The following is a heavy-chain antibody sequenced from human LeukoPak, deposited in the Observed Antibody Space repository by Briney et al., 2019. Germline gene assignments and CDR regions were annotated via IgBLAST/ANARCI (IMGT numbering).Heavy chain of an antibody. CDR1: GFTFSTYG. J-gene: IGHJ4*02. CDR3: ARVRGTSLQSCYFDS. CDR2: IWYDGSNK. Sequence: GGSLRLSCAASGFTFSTYGMHWVRQAPGKGPEWVAVIWYDGSNKYYADSVKGRFTISRDNAKNSLYLQMNSLRDEDTAVYYCARVRGTSLQSCYFDSWGQGTLVTVSS. V-gene: IGHV3-33*01.